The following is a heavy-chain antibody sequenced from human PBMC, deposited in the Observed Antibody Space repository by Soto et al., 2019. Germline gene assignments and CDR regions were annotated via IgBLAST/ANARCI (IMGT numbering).Heavy chain of an antibody. Sequence: QVQLQESGPGLVKPSQTLSLTCTVSGGSISSGDYYWSWIRQPPGKGLEWIGYIYYSGSTYYNPSLKSRGTISLYPSKNQCSLKLSSVTAADTAVYYCARAAVVGDHFDYWGQGTLVTVSS. CDR2: IYYSGST. CDR1: GGSISSGDYY. D-gene: IGHD3-16*01. J-gene: IGHJ4*02. V-gene: IGHV4-30-4*01. CDR3: ARAAVVGDHFDY.